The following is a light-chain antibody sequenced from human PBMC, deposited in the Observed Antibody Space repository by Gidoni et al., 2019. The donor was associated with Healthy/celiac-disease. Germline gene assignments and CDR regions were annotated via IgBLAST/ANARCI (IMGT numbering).Light chain of an antibody. CDR2: WAS. Sequence: DIVMTQSPDSLAVSLGERATINCTSSQSVLYSSNNKNYLAWYQQKPGQPPKLLIYWASTRESGVPDRFSGSGSGTDFTLTISSLQAEDVAVYYCQQYYGTPTFGQGTRLEIK. CDR1: QSVLYSSNNKNY. J-gene: IGKJ5*01. CDR3: QQYYGTPT. V-gene: IGKV4-1*01.